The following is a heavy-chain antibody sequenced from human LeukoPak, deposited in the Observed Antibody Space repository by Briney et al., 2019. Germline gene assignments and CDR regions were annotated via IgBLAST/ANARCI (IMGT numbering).Heavy chain of an antibody. J-gene: IGHJ6*02. Sequence: PGGSLRLSCAASGFTFSSYWMSWVRQAPGKGLEWVANIKQDGSEKYYVDSVKGRFTISRDNAKNSLYPQMNSLRAEDTAVYYCARDLYGGHLWVTYGMDVWGQGTTVTVSS. CDR1: GFTFSSYW. V-gene: IGHV3-7*01. CDR3: ARDLYGGHLWVTYGMDV. CDR2: IKQDGSEK. D-gene: IGHD4-23*01.